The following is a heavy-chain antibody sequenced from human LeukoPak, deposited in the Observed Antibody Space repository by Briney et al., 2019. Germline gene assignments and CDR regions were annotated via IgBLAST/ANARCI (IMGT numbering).Heavy chain of an antibody. J-gene: IGHJ4*02. CDR2: IYYSGST. CDR1: GGSISSSSYY. CDR3: ARHALVERSGHAEPQIYFDY. D-gene: IGHD1-1*01. Sequence: PSETLFLTCTVSGGSISSSSYYWGWIRQPPGKGLEWIGSIYYSGSTYYNPSLKSRVTISVDTSKNQFSLKLSSVTAADTAVYYCARHALVERSGHAEPQIYFDYWGQGTLVTVSS. V-gene: IGHV4-39*01.